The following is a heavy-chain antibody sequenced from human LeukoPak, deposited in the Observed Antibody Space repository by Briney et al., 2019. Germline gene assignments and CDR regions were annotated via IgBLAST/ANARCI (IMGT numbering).Heavy chain of an antibody. J-gene: IGHJ3*02. CDR3: ARDPPDI. CDR1: GLTVSSDG. V-gene: IGHV3-7*01. CDR2: IKQDGSEK. Sequence: VMTLMRSCATSGLTVSSDGMSGARQTPGKGLEWVANIKQDGSEKYYVDSVKGRFTISRDNAKNSLYLQMNSLRAEDTAVYYCARDPPDIWGQGTMVTVSS.